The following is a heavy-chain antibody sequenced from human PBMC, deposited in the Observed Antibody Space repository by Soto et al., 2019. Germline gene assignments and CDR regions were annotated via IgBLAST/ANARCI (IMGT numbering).Heavy chain of an antibody. CDR3: ARDNILGILYGGMEV. CDR2: IYYSVST. J-gene: IGHJ6*02. D-gene: IGHD3-3*01. V-gene: IGHV4-30-4*01. Sequence: SETLSLTCTVSGGSISSGDYYCSWIRQPPGKGLEWIGYIYYSVSTYYNPSLKSRVTISVDTSKNQFSLKLSSVTAADTAVYYCARDNILGILYGGMEVWGQGTTVTVSS. CDR1: GGSISSGDYY.